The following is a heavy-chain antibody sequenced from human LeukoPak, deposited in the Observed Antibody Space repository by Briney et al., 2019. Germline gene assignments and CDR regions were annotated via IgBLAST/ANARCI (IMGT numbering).Heavy chain of an antibody. J-gene: IGHJ3*02. CDR1: GGSISDYY. D-gene: IGHD3-3*01. CDR2: IYTSGST. CDR3: ARDDFWSGYRAFDI. V-gene: IGHV4-4*07. Sequence: SETLSLTCTVSGGSISDYYWSWIRQPAGKGLEWIGRIYTSGSTNYNPSLKSRVTMSVDTSKNQFSLKLSSVTAADTAVYYCARDDFWSGYRAFDIWGHGTKVTVSS.